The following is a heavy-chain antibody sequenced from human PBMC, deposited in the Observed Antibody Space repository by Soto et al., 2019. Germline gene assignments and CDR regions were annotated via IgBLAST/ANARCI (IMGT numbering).Heavy chain of an antibody. V-gene: IGHV5-51*01. CDR1: GYSFTSYW. CDR2: IYPGDSDT. D-gene: IGHD1-26*01. J-gene: IGHJ3*02. CDR3: ARSILGATTPDAFDI. Sequence: PGESLKISCKGSGYSFTSYWIGWVRQMPGKGLEWMGIIYPGDSDTRYSPSFQGQVTISADKSISTAYLQWSSLKASDTAMYYCARSILGATTPDAFDIWGQGTMVTVSS.